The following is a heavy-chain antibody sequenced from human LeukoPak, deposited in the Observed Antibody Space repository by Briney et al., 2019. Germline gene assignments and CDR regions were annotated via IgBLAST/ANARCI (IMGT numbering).Heavy chain of an antibody. CDR1: GFSFSSYW. CDR3: AELGITMIGGV. V-gene: IGHV3-74*01. J-gene: IGHJ6*04. D-gene: IGHD3-10*02. Sequence: PGGSLRLSCAASGFSFSSYWMHWVRQAPGGGLVWVSRINTDGSATYYADSVKGRFTISRDNAKNSPYLQMNSLRAEDTAVYYCAELGITMIGGVWGKGTTVTISS. CDR2: INTDGSAT.